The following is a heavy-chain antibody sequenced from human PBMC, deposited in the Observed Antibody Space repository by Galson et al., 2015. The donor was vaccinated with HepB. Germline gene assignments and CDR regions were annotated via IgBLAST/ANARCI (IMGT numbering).Heavy chain of an antibody. CDR3: ARDSGYYYDSSGYYPDY. V-gene: IGHV1-3*01. D-gene: IGHD3-22*01. Sequence: SVKASCKASGYTFTSYAMHWVRQAPGQRLEWMGWINAGNGNTKYSQKFQGRVTITRDTSASTAYMELSSLRSEDTAVYYCARDSGYYYDSSGYYPDYWGQGTLVTVSS. J-gene: IGHJ4*02. CDR1: GYTFTSYA. CDR2: INAGNGNT.